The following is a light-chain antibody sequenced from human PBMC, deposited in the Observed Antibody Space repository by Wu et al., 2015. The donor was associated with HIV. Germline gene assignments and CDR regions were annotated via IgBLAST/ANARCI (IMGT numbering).Light chain of an antibody. CDR1: QSVKSN. Sequence: EIGLTQTPASLTVSPGERVTLSCRASQSVKSNVAWYQQKPGQAPRLLIYGASTRGTGIPGRFSGSGSGTEFTLTISNLQSEDLAVYYCQQYDNWPPXTFGPGSKVNIK. J-gene: IGKJ3*01. CDR2: GAS. V-gene: IGKV3-15*01. CDR3: QQYDNWPPXT.